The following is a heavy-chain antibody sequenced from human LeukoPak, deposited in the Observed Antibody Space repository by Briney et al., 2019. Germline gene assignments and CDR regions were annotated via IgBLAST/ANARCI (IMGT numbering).Heavy chain of an antibody. CDR3: ARGYPPPDY. D-gene: IGHD5-18*01. CDR1: GGSFRGST. J-gene: IGHJ4*02. V-gene: IGHV4-59*13. CDR2: IYYSGST. Sequence: SETLSLTCTVSGGSFRGSTGTGIRQPPGKGLEWIGYIYYSGSTNYNPSLKSRVTISVDPSKNQFSLKLSSVTAADTAVYFCARGYPPPDYWGQGTLVTVSS.